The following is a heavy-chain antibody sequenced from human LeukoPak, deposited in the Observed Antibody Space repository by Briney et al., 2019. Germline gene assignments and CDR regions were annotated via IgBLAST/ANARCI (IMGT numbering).Heavy chain of an antibody. Sequence: GGSLRLSCAASGFTFSTYEMNWVRQAPGKGLEWVSYISSTGSNIYYADSVKGRFTISRDNAKNSLYLQMNSLRAEDTAVYYCARDQNSPYVSWGQGTLVTVSS. CDR2: ISSTGSNI. J-gene: IGHJ4*02. D-gene: IGHD3-16*01. CDR3: ARDQNSPYVS. CDR1: GFTFSTYE. V-gene: IGHV3-48*03.